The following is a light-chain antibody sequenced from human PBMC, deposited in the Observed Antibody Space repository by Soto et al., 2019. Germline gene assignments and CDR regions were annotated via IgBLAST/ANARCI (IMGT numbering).Light chain of an antibody. Sequence: DIPMTQSPSSLSASVGDRVTITCRASQIINTWLAWYQQKPGKAPKLLIYRASNLVNGVPSRFSGSGSGTEFTLTISSLQPDDFSMYYGQQYETYSGTVGPGTKVDL. CDR2: RAS. J-gene: IGKJ3*01. CDR1: QIINTW. CDR3: QQYETYSGT. V-gene: IGKV1-5*03.